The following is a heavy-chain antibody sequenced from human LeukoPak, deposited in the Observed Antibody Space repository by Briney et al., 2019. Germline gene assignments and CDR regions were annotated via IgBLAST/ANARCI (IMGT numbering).Heavy chain of an antibody. Sequence: PGGSLRLSCAASGFTFNTYTMNWVRQAPGKGLEWVSSISNIGTYIYYADSVKGRFTISRDNAKNSVYLQMNSLRAEDTAVYYCARGPFGYCSSTSCYERPHYYYYYMDVWGKGTTVTVSS. CDR3: ARGPFGYCSSTSCYERPHYYYYYMDV. CDR1: GFTFNTYT. J-gene: IGHJ6*03. CDR2: ISNIGTYI. V-gene: IGHV3-21*04. D-gene: IGHD2-2*03.